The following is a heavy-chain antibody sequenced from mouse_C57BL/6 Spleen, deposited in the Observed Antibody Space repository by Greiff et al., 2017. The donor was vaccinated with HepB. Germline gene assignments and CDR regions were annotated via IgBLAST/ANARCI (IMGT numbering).Heavy chain of an antibody. Sequence: VQGVESGPGLVAPSQSLSITCTVSGFSLTSYAISWVRQPPGKGLEWLGVIWTGGGTNYNSALKSRLSISKDNSKSQVFLKMNSLQTDDTARYYCARVYDGYSYYFDYWGQGTTLTVSS. CDR1: GFSLTSYA. CDR3: ARVYDGYSYYFDY. J-gene: IGHJ2*01. V-gene: IGHV2-9-1*01. D-gene: IGHD2-3*01. CDR2: IWTGGGT.